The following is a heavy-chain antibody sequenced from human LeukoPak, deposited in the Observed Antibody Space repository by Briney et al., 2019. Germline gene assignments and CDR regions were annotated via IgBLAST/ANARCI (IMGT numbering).Heavy chain of an antibody. CDR1: GITLSNYG. CDR3: AKRGVVIRVIVVGFHKEAYYFDS. J-gene: IGHJ4*02. V-gene: IGHV3-23*01. D-gene: IGHD2-15*01. CDR2: ISDSGGNT. Sequence: GRSLRLSCAVSGITLSNYGMSWVRQAPGKGLEWVAGISDSGGNTKYADSVKGRSTISRDNPKNTLYLHMNSLRAEDTAVYFCAKRGVVIRVIVVGFHKEAYYFDSWGQGALVTVSS.